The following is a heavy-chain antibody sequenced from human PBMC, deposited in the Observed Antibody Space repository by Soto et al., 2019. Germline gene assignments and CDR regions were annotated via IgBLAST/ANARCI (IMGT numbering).Heavy chain of an antibody. CDR3: AKDSHWAIISPTPDY. CDR2: FRESGGTT. J-gene: IGHJ4*01. CDR1: GFGFTFSTSA. D-gene: IGHD2-2*01. Sequence: GGSLRLSCAASGFGFTFSTSAMSWVRLAPGKGLEWVSTFRESGGTTHYANSVKGRFTISRDTSKNMLYLQMNSLRAEDTAIYYCAKDSHWAIISPTPDYWGHGTLVTVYS. V-gene: IGHV3-23*01.